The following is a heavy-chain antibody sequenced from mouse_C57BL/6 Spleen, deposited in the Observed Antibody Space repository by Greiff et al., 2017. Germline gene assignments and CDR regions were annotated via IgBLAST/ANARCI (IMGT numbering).Heavy chain of an antibody. CDR1: GYAFSSSW. Sequence: QVQLQQSGPELVKPGASVKISCKASGYAFSSSWMNWVKQRPGKGLEWIGRIYPGDGDTNYNGKFKGKATLTADKSSSTAYMQLSSLTSEDSAVYFCARGSITTVPLGYWGQGTTLTVST. J-gene: IGHJ2*01. V-gene: IGHV1-82*01. CDR2: IYPGDGDT. CDR3: ARGSITTVPLGY. D-gene: IGHD1-1*01.